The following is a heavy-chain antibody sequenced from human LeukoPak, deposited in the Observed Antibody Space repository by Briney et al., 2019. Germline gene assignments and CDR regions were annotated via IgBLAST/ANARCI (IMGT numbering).Heavy chain of an antibody. D-gene: IGHD6-6*01. CDR3: AKRAIAARTFFDY. CDR2: IYYSGST. J-gene: IGHJ4*02. CDR1: GGSISSSSYY. Sequence: PSETLSLTCTVSGGSISSSSYYWGWIRQPPGKGLEWSGSIYYSGSTYYNPSLKSRVTISVAKSKNQFSLKLSSVTAADTAVYYCAKRAIAARTFFDYWGQGTLVTVSS. V-gene: IGHV4-39*01.